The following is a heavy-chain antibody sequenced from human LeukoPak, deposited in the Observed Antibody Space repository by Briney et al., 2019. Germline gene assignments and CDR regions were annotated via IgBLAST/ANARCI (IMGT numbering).Heavy chain of an antibody. J-gene: IGHJ4*02. Sequence: GGSLRLSFAASGLTFTRYTMSSVRQSPGKGLEWVSSISSSGYYIYYADSVKGRFTNTRDNAKNSLYVQRSRRRAEVTAVYYCARDLVSRSNYWGQGPPVTVSS. CDR2: ISSSGYYI. D-gene: IGHD6-6*01. V-gene: IGHV3-21*01. CDR3: ARDLVSRSNY. CDR1: GLTFTRYT.